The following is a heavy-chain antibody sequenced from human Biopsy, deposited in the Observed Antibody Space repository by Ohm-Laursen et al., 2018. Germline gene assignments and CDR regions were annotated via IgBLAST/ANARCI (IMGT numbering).Heavy chain of an antibody. D-gene: IGHD3-9*01. V-gene: IGHV1-69*06. CDR1: GGTFINYA. CDR2: SIPILGTG. J-gene: IGHJ1*01. CDR3: ATKLTGYFHH. Sequence: SVKVSCKASGGTFINYAISWVRQAPGQGLEWLGGSIPILGTGNYAQKFQDRVTVAADTSTSTATMELRSLRSDDTAVYYCATKLTGYFHHWGQGTLVIVSS.